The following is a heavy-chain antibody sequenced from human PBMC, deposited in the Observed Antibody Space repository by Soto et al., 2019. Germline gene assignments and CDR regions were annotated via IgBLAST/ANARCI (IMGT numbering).Heavy chain of an antibody. J-gene: IGHJ6*02. D-gene: IGHD3-3*01. CDR2: IDPSDSYT. CDR3: ARDYDFWSGYYYCMDV. Sequence: PGESLKISCKGSGYSFTSYWISWVRQMPGKGLEWMGRIDPSDSYTNYSPSFQGHVTISADKSISTAYLQWSSLKASDTAMYYCARDYDFWSGYYYCMDVWGQGTTVTVSS. V-gene: IGHV5-10-1*01. CDR1: GYSFTSYW.